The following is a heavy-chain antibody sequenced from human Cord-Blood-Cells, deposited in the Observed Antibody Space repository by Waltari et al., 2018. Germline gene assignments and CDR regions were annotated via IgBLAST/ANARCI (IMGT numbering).Heavy chain of an antibody. V-gene: IGHV3-74*01. J-gene: IGHJ4*02. CDR2: INVGGSGQ. D-gene: IGHD3-22*01. CDR1: GFTFSSYW. CDR3: ARDLYYYDSSGYYF. Sequence: EVQLVESGGGLVQPGGSLRLSCAASGFTFSSYWMHWVRQAPGKGLVWLAGINVGGSGQSYADSVKGRFTISGYNAKNTLYLQMNSLRAEDTAVYYCARDLYYYDSSGYYFGGQVTLVTVSS.